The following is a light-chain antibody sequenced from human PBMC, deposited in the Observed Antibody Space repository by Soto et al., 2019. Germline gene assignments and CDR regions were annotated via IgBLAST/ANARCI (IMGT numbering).Light chain of an antibody. J-gene: IGLJ1*01. V-gene: IGLV1-40*01. CDR2: GYN. CDR3: QSYDSSLSGFNYV. CDR1: SSNIGAGYD. Sequence: QAVVTQPPSVSGAPGQRVTISCTGSSSNIGAGYDVHWYQQLPGTAPKLLIYGYNNRPSGVPDRFSGSKSGTSASLAITGLRAEDEADYYCQSYDSSLSGFNYVFGTGTKLTVL.